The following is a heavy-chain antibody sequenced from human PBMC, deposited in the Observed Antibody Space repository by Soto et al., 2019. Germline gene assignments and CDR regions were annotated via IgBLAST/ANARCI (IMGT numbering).Heavy chain of an antibody. CDR1: GVTFSSYA. V-gene: IGHV3-23*01. CDR2: ISGSGGST. J-gene: IGHJ6*02. CDR3: AKDQIKGGSRDPYYYYGMDV. D-gene: IGHD1-26*01. Sequence: PGGSLRLSCAASGVTFSSYAMSWVRQAPGKGLEWVSAISGSGGSTYYADSVKGRFTISRDNSKNTLYLQMNSLRAEETAVYYCAKDQIKGGSRDPYYYYGMDVWGQGTTVTVSS.